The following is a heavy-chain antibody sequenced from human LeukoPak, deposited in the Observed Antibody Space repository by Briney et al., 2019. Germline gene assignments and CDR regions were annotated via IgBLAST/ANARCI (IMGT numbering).Heavy chain of an antibody. V-gene: IGHV1-18*01. Sequence: ASVKVSCKASGYTFTSYGISWVRQAPGQGLEWMGWISAYNGNTNYAQKFQGRVTMTRDMSTSTVYMELSSLRSEDTAVYYCARVPHDFWSGLEAFDIWGQGTMVTVSS. J-gene: IGHJ3*02. CDR2: ISAYNGNT. CDR3: ARVPHDFWSGLEAFDI. CDR1: GYTFTSYG. D-gene: IGHD3-3*01.